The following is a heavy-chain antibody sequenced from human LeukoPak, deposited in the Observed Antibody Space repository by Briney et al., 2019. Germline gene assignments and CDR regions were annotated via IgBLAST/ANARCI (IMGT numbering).Heavy chain of an antibody. Sequence: SETLSLTCTVSGGSIDSRIYYWGWIRQPPGKGLEWIANIYYNENTYYSPSLKGRITMSIDTSKNQFSLNLRSVTAADTAIYYCARLNYDSWNALYNYFDPWGQGTLVTVSS. CDR2: IYYNENT. CDR3: ARLNYDSWNALYNYFDP. CDR1: GGSIDSRIYY. J-gene: IGHJ5*02. D-gene: IGHD3-3*01. V-gene: IGHV4-39*01.